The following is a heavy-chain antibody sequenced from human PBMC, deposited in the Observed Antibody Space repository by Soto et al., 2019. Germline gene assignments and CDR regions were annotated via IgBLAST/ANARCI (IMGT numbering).Heavy chain of an antibody. J-gene: IGHJ4*02. CDR3: AARGSYFGS. CDR1: GGSISSYGYY. Sequence: SETLSLTCTVSGGSISSYGYYWSWIRQHPGKGLEWIGYIHSSGRTYYNPSLESRVTISADTSKTQFSLKLTSVTAADTAVYYCAARGSYFGSWGQGTLVTVSA. V-gene: IGHV4-31*03. CDR2: IHSSGRT. D-gene: IGHD1-26*01.